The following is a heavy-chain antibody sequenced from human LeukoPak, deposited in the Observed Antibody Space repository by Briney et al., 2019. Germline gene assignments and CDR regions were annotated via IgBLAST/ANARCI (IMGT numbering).Heavy chain of an antibody. CDR3: ARRYGISWYQEAFDY. D-gene: IGHD6-13*01. Sequence: PGPSLRLFRPASAFTFSDYYMSWTSLDPGGGMACVSYIGSTGSSIYYVDSVKGRFTISRDNAKNSLYLQMNSLRAEDTAVYYCARRYGISWYQEAFDYWGQGALVTVSS. V-gene: IGHV3-11*01. J-gene: IGHJ4*02. CDR2: IGSTGSSI. CDR1: AFTFSDYY.